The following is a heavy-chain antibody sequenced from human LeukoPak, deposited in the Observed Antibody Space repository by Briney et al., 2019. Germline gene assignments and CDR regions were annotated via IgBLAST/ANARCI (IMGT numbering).Heavy chain of an antibody. CDR3: ARGPGYSSSWSDY. D-gene: IGHD6-13*01. CDR2: IYSGGST. Sequence: PGGSLRLSCAASGFTVSSNYMSWVRQAPGKGLEWVSVIYSGGSTYYADSVKGRFTISRDNSKNTLYLQMNSLRAEDTAVYYCARGPGYSSSWSDYWGQGTLVTVSS. V-gene: IGHV3-53*01. CDR1: GFTVSSNY. J-gene: IGHJ4*02.